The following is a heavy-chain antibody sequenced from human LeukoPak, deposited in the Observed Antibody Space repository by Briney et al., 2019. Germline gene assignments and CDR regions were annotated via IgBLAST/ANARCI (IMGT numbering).Heavy chain of an antibody. CDR1: GGTFSSYA. J-gene: IGHJ4*02. CDR2: IIPILGTA. D-gene: IGHD3-10*01. CDR3: AREPYGSGSQPVDY. Sequence: GSSVKVSRKASGGTFSSYAISWVRQAPGQGLEWMERIIPILGTANYAQKFQGRVTITTDESTSTAYMELSSLRSEDTAVYYCAREPYGSGSQPVDYWGQGTLVTVSS. V-gene: IGHV1-69*11.